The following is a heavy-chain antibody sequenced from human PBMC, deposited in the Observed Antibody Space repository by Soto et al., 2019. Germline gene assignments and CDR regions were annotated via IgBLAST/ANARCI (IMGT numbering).Heavy chain of an antibody. CDR3: ARVHSSSSEYGFYYYGMDV. CDR2: INAGNGNT. D-gene: IGHD6-6*01. CDR1: GYTFTSYA. J-gene: IGHJ6*02. Sequence: QVQLVQSGAEEKKPGASVKVSCKASGYTFTSYAMHWVRQAPGQRLEWMGWINAGNGNTKYSQKFQGRVTITRDTSASTAYMELSSLRSEDTAVYYCARVHSSSSEYGFYYYGMDVWGQGTTVTVSS. V-gene: IGHV1-3*05.